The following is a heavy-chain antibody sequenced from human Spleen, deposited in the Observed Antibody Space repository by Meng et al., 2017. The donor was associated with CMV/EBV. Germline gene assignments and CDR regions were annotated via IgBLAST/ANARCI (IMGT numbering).Heavy chain of an antibody. CDR3: ARDARYCSGGSCYSDWFDP. V-gene: IGHV3-66*02. Sequence: GGSLRLSCAASEFTFSNYAMSWVRQAPGKGLEWVSSIYSGGSTYYADSVKGRFTISRDNSKNTLYLQMNSLRAEDTAVYYCARDARYCSGGSCYSDWFDPWGQGTLVTVSS. D-gene: IGHD2-15*01. J-gene: IGHJ5*02. CDR2: IYSGGST. CDR1: EFTFSNYA.